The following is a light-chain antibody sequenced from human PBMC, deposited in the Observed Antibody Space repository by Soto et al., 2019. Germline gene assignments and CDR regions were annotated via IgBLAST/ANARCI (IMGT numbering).Light chain of an antibody. V-gene: IGLV2-14*03. CDR3: QSYDSSLSGYV. CDR2: ANT. Sequence: QSVLTQPASVSGSPGQSITISCTGTSSDVGVYDYVSWYQHHPGKAPKLLIYANTNRPSGVPDRFSGSKSGTSASLAITGLRAEDEADYYCQSYDSSLSGYVFGTGTKVTVL. CDR1: SSDVGVYDY. J-gene: IGLJ1*01.